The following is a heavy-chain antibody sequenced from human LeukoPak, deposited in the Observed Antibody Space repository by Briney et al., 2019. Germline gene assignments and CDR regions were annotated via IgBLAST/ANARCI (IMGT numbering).Heavy chain of an antibody. CDR1: GDTFSSYD. J-gene: IGHJ4*02. CDR2: ITPIFGTP. CDR3: ARGWLAETIMVTPYNY. V-gene: IGHV1-69*13. Sequence: ASVKVSCKASGDTFSSYDISWVRQAPGQGLEWIGGITPIFGTPNYAQKFQGRVTITADESTRTAYMKLRSLRSEDTAVYYCARGWLAETIMVTPYNYWGRGTLVTVSS. D-gene: IGHD4-23*01.